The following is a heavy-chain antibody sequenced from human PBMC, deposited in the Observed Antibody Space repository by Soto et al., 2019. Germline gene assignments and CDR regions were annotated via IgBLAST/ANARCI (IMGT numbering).Heavy chain of an antibody. D-gene: IGHD6-19*01. Sequence: HPGGSLRLSCTASGFTFGDYAMSWFRQAPGKGLEWVGFIRSKAYGGTTEYAASVKGRFTISRDDSKSIAYLQMNSLKTEDTAVYYCTRGRSSGWIGYYFDYWGQGTLVTVPS. J-gene: IGHJ4*02. CDR1: GFTFGDYA. V-gene: IGHV3-49*03. CDR3: TRGRSSGWIGYYFDY. CDR2: IRSKAYGGTT.